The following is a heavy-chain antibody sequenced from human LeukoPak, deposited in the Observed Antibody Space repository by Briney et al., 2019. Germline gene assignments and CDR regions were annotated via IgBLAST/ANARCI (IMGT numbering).Heavy chain of an antibody. CDR2: IYYSGTT. Sequence: PSETPSLTCIVSGGSVSSGSYYWSWIRQPPGKGLEWIGYIYYSGTTNYNPSLKSRVTISVDTSKNQFSLNLSSVTAADTAVYYCARGAYYFDYWGQGTLVTVSS. V-gene: IGHV4-61*01. J-gene: IGHJ4*02. CDR3: ARGAYYFDY. CDR1: GGSVSSGSYY.